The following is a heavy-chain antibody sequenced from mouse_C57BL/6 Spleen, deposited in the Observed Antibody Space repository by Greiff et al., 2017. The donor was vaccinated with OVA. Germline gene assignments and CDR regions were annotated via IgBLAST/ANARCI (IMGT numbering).Heavy chain of an antibody. Sequence: EVQLQESGPGLVKPSQSLSLTCSVTGYSITSGYYWNWIRQFPGNKLEWMGYISYDGSNNYNPSLKNRISITRDTSKNQFFLKLNSVTTEDTATYYCARAYDYGYFDVWGTGTTVTVSS. CDR3: ARAYDYGYFDV. D-gene: IGHD2-3*01. CDR2: ISYDGSN. CDR1: GYSITSGYY. J-gene: IGHJ1*03. V-gene: IGHV3-6*01.